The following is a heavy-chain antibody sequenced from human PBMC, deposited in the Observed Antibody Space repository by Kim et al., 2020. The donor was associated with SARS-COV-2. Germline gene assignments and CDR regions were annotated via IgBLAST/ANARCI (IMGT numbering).Heavy chain of an antibody. V-gene: IGHV3-30*18. J-gene: IGHJ4*02. CDR2: TSYDGGSI. Sequence: GGSLRLSCAASGFSFSTYGMHWVRQAPGKGLEWVALTSYDGGSIYHADSVRGRFTVSRDNSKNTVYLQMNSLRDDDTAVYFCAKALDYNYESSLDYWGQGTLVTVSS. D-gene: IGHD3-22*01. CDR1: GFSFSTYG. CDR3: AKALDYNYESSLDY.